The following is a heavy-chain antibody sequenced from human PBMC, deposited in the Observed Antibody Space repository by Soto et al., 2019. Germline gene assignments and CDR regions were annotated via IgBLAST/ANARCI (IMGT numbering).Heavy chain of an antibody. V-gene: IGHV3-7*04. Sequence: ESGGGLVQPGGSLRLSCAASGFTFSSYWMSWVRQAPGKGLEWVANIKGDGNEIYYVDSVKGRFTISRDNAKNSLYLQMNSLRAEDTAVYYCARLVSAAANDYWGQGALVTVSS. CDR3: ARLVSAAANDY. CDR1: GFTFSSYW. D-gene: IGHD1-26*01. CDR2: IKGDGNEI. J-gene: IGHJ4*02.